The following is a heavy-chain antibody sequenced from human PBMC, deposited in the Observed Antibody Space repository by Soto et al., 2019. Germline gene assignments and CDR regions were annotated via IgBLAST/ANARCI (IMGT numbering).Heavy chain of an antibody. D-gene: IGHD6-6*01. CDR2: IWPGDSET. J-gene: IGHJ5*02. V-gene: IGHV5-51*01. CDR3: ARHGSIGARQNWLDP. CDR1: GYIFTNYW. Sequence: PGESLKISCKGSGYIFTNYWIGWVRQVPGKGLEWMGIIWPGDSETRYSPSFEGQVTMSVDKSINTAYLQWSSLKASDTAFYYCARHGSIGARQNWLDPWGQGSLVTVSS.